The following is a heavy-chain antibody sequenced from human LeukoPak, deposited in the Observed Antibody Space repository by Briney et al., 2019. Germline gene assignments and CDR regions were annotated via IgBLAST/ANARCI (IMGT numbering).Heavy chain of an antibody. J-gene: IGHJ6*03. D-gene: IGHD1-1*01. V-gene: IGHV3-20*04. CDR1: GFTFDDYG. CDR2: INWNGGST. CDR3: ARADPASNWYYYYMDV. Sequence: GGSLRLSCAASGFTFDDYGMSWVRPAPGKGLEWVSGINWNGGSTGYADSVKGRFTISRDNAKNSLYLQMNSLRAEDTALYYCARADPASNWYYYYMDVWGKGTTVTVSS.